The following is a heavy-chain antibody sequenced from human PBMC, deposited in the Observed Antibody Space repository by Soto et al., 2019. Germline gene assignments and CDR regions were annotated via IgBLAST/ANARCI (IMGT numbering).Heavy chain of an antibody. CDR2: IIPIFGTA. J-gene: IGHJ6*02. CDR1: GGTFSSYA. V-gene: IGHV1-69*01. Sequence: QVQLVQSGAEVKKPGSSVKVSCKASGGTFSSYAISWVRQAPGQGLEWMGGIIPIFGTANYAQKFQGRVTITADESTSTAYMELSSLGSEDTAVYYCARSVVTIFGVVIIPVYYYYGMDVWGQGTTVTVSS. CDR3: ARSVVTIFGVVIIPVYYYYGMDV. D-gene: IGHD3-3*01.